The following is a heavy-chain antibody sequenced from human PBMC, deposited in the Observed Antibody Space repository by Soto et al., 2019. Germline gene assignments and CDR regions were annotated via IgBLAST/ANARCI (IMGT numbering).Heavy chain of an antibody. CDR2: ISSSGNTI. Sequence: QVQLVESGGGLVKPGESLRLSCAASGFTFSDFYMSWIRQAPGKGLEWLSYISSSGNTIYYADSVRGRFTISRDNDKHQLYLQMNSLRAEDTAVYYCARDSTDYDYIWGSYQSGFDYWGQGTLVTVSS. D-gene: IGHD3-16*02. CDR3: ARDSTDYDYIWGSYQSGFDY. J-gene: IGHJ4*02. CDR1: GFTFSDFY. V-gene: IGHV3-11*01.